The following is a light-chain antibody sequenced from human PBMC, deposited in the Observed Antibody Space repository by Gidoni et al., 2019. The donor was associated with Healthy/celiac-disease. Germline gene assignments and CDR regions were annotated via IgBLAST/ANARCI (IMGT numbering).Light chain of an antibody. CDR3: QQYYSYPALT. CDR1: QGISSY. J-gene: IGKJ4*01. V-gene: IGKV1-8*01. CDR2: AAS. Sequence: AIRTTPPPPSFSASTGDRVTITCRASQGISSYLAWSQQKPGKAPKLLIYAASTLQSGVPPRFSGSGSGTDFTLTISCLQSEDFATYYCQQYYSYPALTFXGXTKVEIK.